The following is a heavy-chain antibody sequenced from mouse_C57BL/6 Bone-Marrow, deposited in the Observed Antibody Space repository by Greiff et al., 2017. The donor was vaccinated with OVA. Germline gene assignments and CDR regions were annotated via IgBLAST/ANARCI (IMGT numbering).Heavy chain of an antibody. CDR2: IDPEDGDT. CDR1: GFNIKDYY. Sequence: VQLQQSGAELVRPGASVKLSCTASGFNIKDYYMHWVKQRPEQGLEWIGRIDPEDGDTEYAPKFQGKATMTADTSSNTAYLQLSSLTSEDTAVYYCTTDYYGSSGAMDDWGQGTSVTVSS. D-gene: IGHD1-1*01. CDR3: TTDYYGSSGAMDD. J-gene: IGHJ4*01. V-gene: IGHV14-1*01.